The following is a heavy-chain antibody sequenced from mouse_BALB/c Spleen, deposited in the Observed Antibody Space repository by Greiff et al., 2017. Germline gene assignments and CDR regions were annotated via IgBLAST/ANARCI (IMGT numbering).Heavy chain of an antibody. V-gene: IGHV5-17*02. Sequence: EVKVVESGGGLVQPGGSRKLSCAASGFTFSSFGMHWVRQAPEKGLEWVAYISSGSSTIYYADTVKGRFTISRDNPKNTLFLQMTSLRSEDTAMYYCARSNGNYGYWYVDVWGAGTTVTVSS. CDR1: GFTFSSFG. CDR2: ISSGSSTI. CDR3: ARSNGNYGYWYVDV. J-gene: IGHJ1*01. D-gene: IGHD2-1*01.